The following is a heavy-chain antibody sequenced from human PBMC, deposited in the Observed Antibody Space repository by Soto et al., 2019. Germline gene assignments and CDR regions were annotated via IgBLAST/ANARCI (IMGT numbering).Heavy chain of an antibody. Sequence: QVQLQESGPGLVKPSGTLSLTCAVSSGSISSSNWWSWVRQPPGKGLEWIGEIYHSGSTNYNPSLKRRVTISVDKSKNQFSLKLSSVTAADTAVYYCARDPSQYSGYGAYWGQGTLVTVSS. CDR2: IYHSGST. CDR1: SGSISSSNW. CDR3: ARDPSQYSGYGAY. V-gene: IGHV4-4*02. D-gene: IGHD5-12*01. J-gene: IGHJ4*02.